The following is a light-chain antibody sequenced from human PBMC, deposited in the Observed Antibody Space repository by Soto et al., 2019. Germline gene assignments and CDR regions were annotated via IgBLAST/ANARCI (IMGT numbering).Light chain of an antibody. CDR2: EGS. CDR1: SSDVGSYNL. Sequence: ARTQPASVSGSPGQSIAISCTGTSSDVGSYNLVSWYQQHPGKAPKLMIYEGSKRPSGISNRFSGSKSGKTASLIISGLQADDQADYYCCSYADSSTFYVFGSGTKVTV. CDR3: CSYADSSTFYV. V-gene: IGLV2-23*01. J-gene: IGLJ1*01.